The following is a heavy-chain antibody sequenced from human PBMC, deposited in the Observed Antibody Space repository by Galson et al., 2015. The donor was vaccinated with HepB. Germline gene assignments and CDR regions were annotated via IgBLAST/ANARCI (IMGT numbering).Heavy chain of an antibody. CDR1: GFTVSSNY. Sequence: SLRLSCAASGFTVSSNYMSWVRQAPGKGLEWVSVIYSGGSTYYADSVKGRFTISRDNSKNTLYLQMNSLRAEDTAVYYCARAAYGDYAKKYYYYYMDVWGKGTTVTVSS. CDR3: ARAAYGDYAKKYYYYYMDV. J-gene: IGHJ6*03. CDR2: IYSGGST. V-gene: IGHV3-66*01. D-gene: IGHD4-17*01.